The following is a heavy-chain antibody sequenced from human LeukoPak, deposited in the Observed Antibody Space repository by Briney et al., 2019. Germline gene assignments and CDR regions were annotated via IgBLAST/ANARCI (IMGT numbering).Heavy chain of an antibody. D-gene: IGHD3-10*01. CDR2: ISYDGNDK. Sequence: GGSLRLSCAASGFSFSTFGMHWVRQAPGKGLEWVAVISYDGNDKYFAGNSKYYADSVKGRFTISRDSSKNTLYLQMNSLRAEDTAVYYCAKLSPQLWFSEIDYWGQGTLVTVSS. J-gene: IGHJ4*02. CDR3: AKLSPQLWFSEIDY. V-gene: IGHV3-30*18. CDR1: GFSFSTFG.